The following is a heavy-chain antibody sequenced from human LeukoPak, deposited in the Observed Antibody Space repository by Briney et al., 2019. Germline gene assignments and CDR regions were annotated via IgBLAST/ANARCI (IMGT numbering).Heavy chain of an antibody. V-gene: IGHV4-4*07. Sequence: SETLSLTCTVSGGSISSYYWSWIRQPAGKGLEWIGRIYTSGSTYYNPSLKSRVTISVDRSKNQFSLKLSSVTAADTAVYYCARVYGSGSYHDYWGQGTLVTVSS. CDR3: ARVYGSGSYHDY. J-gene: IGHJ4*02. D-gene: IGHD3-10*01. CDR1: GGSISSYY. CDR2: IYTSGST.